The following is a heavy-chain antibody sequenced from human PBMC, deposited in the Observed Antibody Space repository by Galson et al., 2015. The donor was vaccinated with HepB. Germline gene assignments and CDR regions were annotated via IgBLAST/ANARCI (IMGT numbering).Heavy chain of an antibody. CDR1: GFTFSSYD. D-gene: IGHD3-22*01. CDR2: ISSSDNSK. Sequence: SLRLSCAASGFTFSSYDMNWVRQAPGKGLEWVSYISSSDNSKYYADSVRGRFTISRDNAKNTLFLQMNSLRAEDTAVYYCARDQSGYYYSSGYWVDSEIYFSESWGQGTLVTVSS. V-gene: IGHV3-48*03. CDR3: ARDQSGYYYSSGYWVDSEIYFSES. J-gene: IGHJ5*02.